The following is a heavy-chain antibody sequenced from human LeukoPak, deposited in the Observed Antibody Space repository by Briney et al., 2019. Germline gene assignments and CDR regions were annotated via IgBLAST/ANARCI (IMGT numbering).Heavy chain of an antibody. CDR1: GYSFSSYW. Sequence: VESLKISCQGSGYSFSSYWIGWVRQMPGKGLEWMGIIYPGDSDTRYSPSFQGQVTISADNFISTAYLQWSSLKASNTAMYYCARGGIVGSAFDYWGQGTLVTVSS. D-gene: IGHD1-26*01. CDR3: ARGGIVGSAFDY. V-gene: IGHV5-51*01. CDR2: IYPGDSDT. J-gene: IGHJ4*02.